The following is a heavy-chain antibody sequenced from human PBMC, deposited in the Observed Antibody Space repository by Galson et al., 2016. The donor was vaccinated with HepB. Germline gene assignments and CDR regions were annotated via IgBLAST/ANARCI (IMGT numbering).Heavy chain of an antibody. Sequence: SLRLSCAASGFTFSNFSMHWVRQAPGKGLDWVAVTSYDGNKRFYTDSVKGRFTISRDNSKNTLYLQMDSLRAEDAAVYYCVRVESCSAGSCNSYFFDHWGRGTLVTVSS. CDR3: VRVESCSAGSCNSYFFDH. J-gene: IGHJ4*02. V-gene: IGHV3-30*04. CDR1: GFTFSNFS. D-gene: IGHD2-15*01. CDR2: TSYDGNKR.